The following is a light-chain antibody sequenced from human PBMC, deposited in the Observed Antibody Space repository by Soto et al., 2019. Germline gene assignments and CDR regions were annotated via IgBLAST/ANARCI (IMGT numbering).Light chain of an antibody. Sequence: DIVMTQSPDSLAVSLGERATINCKSSLSVLYTLNNKNYLAWYQQKPGQPPKLLFHWASTREFGVPDRFSGSGSGTDFTLTISSLQAEDVAIYYCQQYYTTRTFGQGTKVEIK. V-gene: IGKV4-1*01. CDR2: WAS. CDR3: QQYYTTRT. J-gene: IGKJ1*01. CDR1: LSVLYTLNNKNY.